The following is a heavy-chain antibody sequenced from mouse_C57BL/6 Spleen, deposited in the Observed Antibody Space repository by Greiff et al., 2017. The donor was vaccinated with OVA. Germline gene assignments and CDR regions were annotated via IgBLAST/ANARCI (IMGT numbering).Heavy chain of an antibody. D-gene: IGHD3-2*02. CDR1: GYTFTSYW. J-gene: IGHJ4*01. CDR3: ARRGTAQATGAMDY. Sequence: QVQLQQSGAELVKPGASVKLSCKASGYTFTSYWMQWVKQRPGQGLEWIGEIDPSDSYTNYNQKFKGKATLTVDTSSSTAYMQLSSLTSEDSAVYYCARRGTAQATGAMDYWGQGTSVTVSS. CDR2: IDPSDSYT. V-gene: IGHV1-50*01.